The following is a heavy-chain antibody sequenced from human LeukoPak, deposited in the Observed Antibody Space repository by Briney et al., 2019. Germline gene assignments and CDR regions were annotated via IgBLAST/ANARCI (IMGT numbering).Heavy chain of an antibody. CDR3: ARFSRSIPVVF. J-gene: IGHJ4*02. D-gene: IGHD6-19*01. CDR2: IKQNGSNQ. CDR1: GFSFSSFW. Sequence: GGSLRLSCAASGFSFSSFWMSWVRLAPGKGLEWVANIKQNGSNQQYVDSVKGRFTISRDNAKNSLYLQMTSLRVEDTAVYYCARFSRSIPVVFWGQGTLVTVSP. V-gene: IGHV3-7*01.